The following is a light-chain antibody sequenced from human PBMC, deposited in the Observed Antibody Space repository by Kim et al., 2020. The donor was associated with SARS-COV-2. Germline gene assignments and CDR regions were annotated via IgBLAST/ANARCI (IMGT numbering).Light chain of an antibody. Sequence: SPGQTASITSSGDDLGDKYTSWNQQKAGHSPVLVIYQDNKRPSGIPERFSGSNSGNTATLTISGTQAMDEADYYCQTWDSSTGVFGGGTQLTVL. J-gene: IGLJ2*01. V-gene: IGLV3-1*01. CDR1: DLGDKY. CDR2: QDN. CDR3: QTWDSSTGV.